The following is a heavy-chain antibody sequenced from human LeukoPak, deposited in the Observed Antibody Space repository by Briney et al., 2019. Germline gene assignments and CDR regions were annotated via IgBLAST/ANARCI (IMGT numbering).Heavy chain of an antibody. V-gene: IGHV3-23*05. CDR1: GFSLGEYA. CDR2: ISGSST. D-gene: IGHD2-21*01. CDR3: VKGPQVGDGYHPDY. J-gene: IGHJ4*02. Sequence: PGGSLRLSCAASGFSLGEYAMSWVGQAPGKGPEWVSAISGSSTYYSCAVKGLFTISRDTSKTTVYLQMNVLREDDTALYYCVKGPQVGDGYHPDYWGQGTLVTVS.